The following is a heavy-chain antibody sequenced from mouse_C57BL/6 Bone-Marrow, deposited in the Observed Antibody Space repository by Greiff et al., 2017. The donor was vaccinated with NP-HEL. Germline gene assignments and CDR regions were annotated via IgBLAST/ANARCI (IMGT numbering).Heavy chain of an antibody. CDR3: ARSLYYYPYDFDY. Sequence: VQLQQSGAELVKPGASVKLSCTASGFNITDYYMPWVKQRPEQGLEWIGRIDPEDGETKYASKFQGKATITADTSSNTAYLQLSILTSEDTAVYYCARSLYYYPYDFDYWGQGTTLTGSS. CDR1: GFNITDYY. V-gene: IGHV14-2*01. D-gene: IGHD1-1*01. J-gene: IGHJ2*01. CDR2: IDPEDGET.